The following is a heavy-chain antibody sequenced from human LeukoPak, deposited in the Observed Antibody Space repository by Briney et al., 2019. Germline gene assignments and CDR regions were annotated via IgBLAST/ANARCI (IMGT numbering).Heavy chain of an antibody. CDR3: AKGGYDSWFDP. CDR1: GFSFSSYS. D-gene: IGHD3-3*01. CDR2: IRRNGGDR. Sequence: GGSLRLSCAASGFSFSSYSMTWVRQAPGKGLKWVSNIRRNGGDRYYADSVKGRFTISRDNSKNTVYLEMNSLRVEDTAVYYCAKGGYDSWFDPWGQGTLVTVSS. J-gene: IGHJ5*02. V-gene: IGHV3-23*01.